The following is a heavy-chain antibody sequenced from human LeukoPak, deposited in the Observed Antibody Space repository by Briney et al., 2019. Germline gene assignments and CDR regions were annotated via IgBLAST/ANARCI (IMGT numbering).Heavy chain of an antibody. Sequence: GGSLRLSCAASGFTFSSYWMSWVRQAPGKGLEWVANIKQDGSEKYYVDSVKGRFTISRDNAKNSLYLQMNSLRAEDTAVYYCAKESSNLYSGSYFWQETGHDAFDIWGQGTMVTVSS. V-gene: IGHV3-7*03. CDR2: IKQDGSEK. D-gene: IGHD1-26*01. CDR3: AKESSNLYSGSYFWQETGHDAFDI. CDR1: GFTFSSYW. J-gene: IGHJ3*02.